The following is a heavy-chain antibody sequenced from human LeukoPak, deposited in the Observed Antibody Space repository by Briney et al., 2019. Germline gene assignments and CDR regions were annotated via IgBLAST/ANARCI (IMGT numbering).Heavy chain of an antibody. CDR1: GFSFSNYG. CDR2: IWYDGSNK. V-gene: IGHV3-33*01. D-gene: IGHD3-16*01. Sequence: GRSLRLSCAASGFSFSNYGMHCVRQAPGKGLEWVAVIWYDGSNKYYADSVKGRFTISRDNSKNTLYVQMSSLRAEDTAVYYCARSNNGGWGYCDYWGQGSLVTVSS. J-gene: IGHJ4*02. CDR3: ARSNNGGWGYCDY.